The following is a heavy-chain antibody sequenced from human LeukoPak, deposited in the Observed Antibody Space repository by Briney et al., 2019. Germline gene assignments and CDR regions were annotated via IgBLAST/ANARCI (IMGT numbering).Heavy chain of an antibody. J-gene: IGHJ5*02. Sequence: GRSLRLSCAASGFTFDDYAMHWVRQAPGKGLEWFSGISWNSGSIGYADSVKGRFTISRDNAKNSLYLQMNSLRAEDTALYYCAKDSRRYSSSWYTGNGLDPWGQGTLVTVSS. V-gene: IGHV3-9*01. CDR3: AKDSRRYSSSWYTGNGLDP. CDR1: GFTFDDYA. CDR2: ISWNSGSI. D-gene: IGHD6-13*01.